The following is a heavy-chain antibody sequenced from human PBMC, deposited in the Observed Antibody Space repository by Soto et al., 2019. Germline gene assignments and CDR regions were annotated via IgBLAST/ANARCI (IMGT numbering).Heavy chain of an antibody. CDR3: TRQIRNYYDSSGHVSTV. CDR2: IRSKANSYAT. CDR1: GFTFSGSA. Sequence: EVQLVESGGGLVQPGGSLKLSCAASGFTFSGSAMHWVLQASGKGLEWVGRIRSKANSYATAYAASVKGRFTISRDDSKNTAYLQMNSLKTEDTAVYYCTRQIRNYYDSSGHVSTVWGQGTTVTVSS. D-gene: IGHD3-22*01. J-gene: IGHJ6*02. V-gene: IGHV3-73*02.